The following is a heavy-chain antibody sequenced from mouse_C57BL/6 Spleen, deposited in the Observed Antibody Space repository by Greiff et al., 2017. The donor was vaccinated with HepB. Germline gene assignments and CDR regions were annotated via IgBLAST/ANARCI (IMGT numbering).Heavy chain of an antibody. Sequence: QVQLQQSGPELVKPGASVKISCKASGYAFSSSWMNWVKQRPGKGLEWIGRIYPGDGDTNYNGKFKGKATLTADKSSSTAYMQLSSLTSEDSAVYFCARNWAITTVVANFDYWGQGTTLTVSS. CDR1: GYAFSSSW. D-gene: IGHD1-1*01. V-gene: IGHV1-82*01. J-gene: IGHJ2*01. CDR2: IYPGDGDT. CDR3: ARNWAITTVVANFDY.